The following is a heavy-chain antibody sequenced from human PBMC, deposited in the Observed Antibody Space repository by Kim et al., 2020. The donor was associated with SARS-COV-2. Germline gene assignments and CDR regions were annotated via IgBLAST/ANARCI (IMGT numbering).Heavy chain of an antibody. D-gene: IGHD1-26*01. CDR2: RSRGTI. Sequence: RSRGTITYTNSVRGRFTITRANATNSLYLQMSSLGAEDTAVYFCAGRLDYWGPGTLVTVSS. CDR3: AGRLDY. V-gene: IGHV3-48*01. J-gene: IGHJ4*02.